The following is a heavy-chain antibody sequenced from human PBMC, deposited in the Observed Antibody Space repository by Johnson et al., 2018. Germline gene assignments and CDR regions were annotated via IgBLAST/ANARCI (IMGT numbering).Heavy chain of an antibody. CDR1: GFTFSSYA. V-gene: IGHV3-30*04. D-gene: IGHD6-19*01. J-gene: IGHJ1*01. Sequence: QVQLVQSGGGVVQPGRSLRLSCAASGFTFSSYAMHWVRQAPGKGLEWVAVISYDGSNKYYADSVKGRFTISRDNSKNTLYLQMNSLRAEDTAVYYCAVDFGYSSGWYSAEYFQHWGQGTLVTVSS. CDR3: AVDFGYSSGWYSAEYFQH. CDR2: ISYDGSNK.